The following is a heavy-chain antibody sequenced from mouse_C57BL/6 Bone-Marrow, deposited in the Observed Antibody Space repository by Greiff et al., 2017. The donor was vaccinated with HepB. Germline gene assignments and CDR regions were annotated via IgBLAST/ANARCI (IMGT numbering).Heavy chain of an antibody. D-gene: IGHD1-1*01. CDR3: ARSLYYYGSSFYYAMDY. Sequence: EVQLQESGGGLVKPGGSLKLSCAASGFTFSSYAMSWVRQTPEKRLEWVATISDGGSYTYYPDNVKGRFTISRDNAKNNLYLQMSHLKSEDTAMYYCARSLYYYGSSFYYAMDYWGQGTSVTVSS. V-gene: IGHV5-4*01. CDR2: ISDGGSYT. J-gene: IGHJ4*01. CDR1: GFTFSSYA.